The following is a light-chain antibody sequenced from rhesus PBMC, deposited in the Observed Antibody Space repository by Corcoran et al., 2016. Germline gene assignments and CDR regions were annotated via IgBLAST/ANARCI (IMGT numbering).Light chain of an antibody. Sequence: DIVMTQSPDSLTVSLGERVTINCKSSQRLLYDSNKKNYLAWYQQKPGQAPKPLISWASIRESGVPNRFRGRGSGTDCTLTSSGLQAEDVAVYYCQQYYGSPLTFGGGTKVEIK. CDR1: QRLLYDSNKKNY. V-gene: IGKV4-1*01. CDR3: QQYYGSPLT. CDR2: WAS. J-gene: IGKJ4*01.